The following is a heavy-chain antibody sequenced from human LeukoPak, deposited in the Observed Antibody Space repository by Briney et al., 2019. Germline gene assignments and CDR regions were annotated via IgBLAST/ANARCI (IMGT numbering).Heavy chain of an antibody. CDR2: IYATGST. V-gene: IGHV4-4*07. CDR3: ARDKAVDSDSSGYYYNRGLDQ. Sequence: SETLSLTCSVSGGSMNNYYWNWIRQSADQGLEWIGRIYATGSTDHNPYLKSRVTLSLDTSQNHFSLILTSVTAADTAVYFCARDKAVDSDSSGYYYNRGLDQWGQGILVTVSS. CDR1: GGSMNNYY. D-gene: IGHD3-22*01. J-gene: IGHJ4*02.